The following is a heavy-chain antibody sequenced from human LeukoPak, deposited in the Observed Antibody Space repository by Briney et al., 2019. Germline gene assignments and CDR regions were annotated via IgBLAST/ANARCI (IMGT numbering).Heavy chain of an antibody. CDR2: INQDGTDK. D-gene: IGHD2-21*01. V-gene: IGHV3-7*01. J-gene: IGHJ5*02. Sequence: GGSLRLSCAASGSAFSDYWMSWVRQTPGKGLEWVASINQDGTDKDYVDFVRGRFTISRDNAKNSLNLQMNSPRAEDTGVYYCARERYCGTRRCSGLSWLDPWGQGTLVTVSS. CDR3: ARERYCGTRRCSGLSWLDP. CDR1: GSAFSDYW.